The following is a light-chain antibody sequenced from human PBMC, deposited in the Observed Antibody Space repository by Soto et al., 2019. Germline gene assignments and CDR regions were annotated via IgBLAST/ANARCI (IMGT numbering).Light chain of an antibody. CDR2: SNN. V-gene: IGLV1-44*01. CDR3: AAWDDSLNGVV. J-gene: IGLJ2*01. CDR1: SSNIGSNT. Sequence: QSVLTRAPSASGTPGQRVTISCSGSSSNIGSNTVNWYQQLPGTAPKLLIYSNNQRPSGVPDRFSGSKSGTSASLAISGHQSEDEADYYCAAWDDSLNGVVFGGGTKLTVL.